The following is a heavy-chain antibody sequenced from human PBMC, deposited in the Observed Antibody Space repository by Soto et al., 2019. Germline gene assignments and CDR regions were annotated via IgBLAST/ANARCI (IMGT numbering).Heavy chain of an antibody. CDR3: AKDDLYSSDTVPNY. V-gene: IGHV3-30-3*01. CDR2: ISYDGSNK. CDR1: GFTFSSYA. D-gene: IGHD6-19*01. Sequence: PGGSLRLSCAASGFTFSSYAMHWVRQAPGKGLEWVAVISYDGSNKYYADSVKGRFTISRDNSKNTLYLQMNSLRAEDTAVYYCAKDDLYSSDTVPNYWGQGTLVTVSS. J-gene: IGHJ4*02.